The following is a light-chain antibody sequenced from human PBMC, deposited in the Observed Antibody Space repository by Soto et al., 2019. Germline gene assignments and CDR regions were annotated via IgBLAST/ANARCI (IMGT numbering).Light chain of an antibody. J-gene: IGLJ1*01. V-gene: IGLV2-14*03. CDR3: SSYTSSSTHV. CDR1: SSDVGAYNF. Sequence: QSALTQPASVSGSPGQSITISCTGTSSDVGAYNFVSWYQQHPGKVPKLMIFDVSSRPSGVSDRFSGSKSGNTASLTISGFQAEDVGYYYFSSYTSSSTHVFGGGTKLTVL. CDR2: DVS.